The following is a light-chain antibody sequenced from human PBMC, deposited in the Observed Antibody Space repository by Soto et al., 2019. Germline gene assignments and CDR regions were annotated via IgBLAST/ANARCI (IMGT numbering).Light chain of an antibody. CDR1: QRVSSSS. J-gene: IGKJ2*01. CDR3: QQYGGSPRYT. V-gene: IGKV3-20*01. CDR2: STT. Sequence: EIVLTQSPDTLSLSRGERATLSCRASQRVSSSSLAWYQQKPGQAPRLLIYSTTYRAAGVPDRFSGSGSGTDVTLTIARLEPADFAVYYCQQYGGSPRYTFGQGTKLEI.